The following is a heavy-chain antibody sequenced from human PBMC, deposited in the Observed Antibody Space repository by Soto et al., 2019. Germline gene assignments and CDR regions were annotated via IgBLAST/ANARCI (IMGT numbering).Heavy chain of an antibody. J-gene: IGHJ4*02. D-gene: IGHD3-16*01. CDR2: ISAYNGNT. CDR1: GYTFTSYG. Sequence: ASVKVSCKASGYTFTSYGISCVRQAPGQGLEWMGWISAYNGNTNYAQKLQGRVTMTTDTSTSTAYMELRSLRSDDTAVYYCARDVMITFGGVMGYWGQGTLVTVSS. V-gene: IGHV1-18*04. CDR3: ARDVMITFGGVMGY.